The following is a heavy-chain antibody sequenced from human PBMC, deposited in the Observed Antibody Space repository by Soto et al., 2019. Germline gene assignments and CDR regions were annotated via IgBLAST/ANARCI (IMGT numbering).Heavy chain of an antibody. V-gene: IGHV3-23*01. J-gene: IGHJ5*02. Sequence: PGGSLRLSCAASGFTFSSYAMSWVRQAPGKGLEWVSAISGSGDSTYYADSVKGRFTISRDNSKNTLYLQMNSLRAEDTAVYYCAKGISVVRVNGFDPWGQGTLVTVSS. D-gene: IGHD3-10*01. CDR2: ISGSGDST. CDR1: GFTFSSYA. CDR3: AKGISVVRVNGFDP.